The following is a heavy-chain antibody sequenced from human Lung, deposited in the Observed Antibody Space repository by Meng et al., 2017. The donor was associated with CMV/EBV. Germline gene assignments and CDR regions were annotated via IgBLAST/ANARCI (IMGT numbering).Heavy chain of an antibody. J-gene: IGHJ4*02. CDR1: GGPFSSSA. CDR3: ASSYYYDSSGYVYFDY. V-gene: IGHV1-69*05. D-gene: IGHD3-22*01. CDR2: IIPFFGAA. Sequence: GGPFSSSAISWVRQGPGQGLGWMRGIIPFFGAANYAQKFQGRVTITTDEFTTTAYMELSSLRSEDTAVYYCASSYYYDSSGYVYFDYWGQGTLVTVSS.